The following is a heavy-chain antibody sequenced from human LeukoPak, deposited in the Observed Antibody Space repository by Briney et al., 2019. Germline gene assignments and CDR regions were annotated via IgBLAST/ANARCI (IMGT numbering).Heavy chain of an antibody. CDR2: LPYDGSNK. D-gene: IGHD2-2*01. CDR3: AKAYCGSTICYGGGKIDY. CDR1: GFTFINYG. J-gene: IGHJ4*02. Sequence: QPGGSLRLSCAASGFTFINYGMHWVRQAPGKGREWVTFLPYDGSNKYYADSVKGRFTISRDNSKNTLYLQMNSLRAEDTAVYYCAKAYCGSTICYGGGKIDYWGQGTLVTVSS. V-gene: IGHV3-30*02.